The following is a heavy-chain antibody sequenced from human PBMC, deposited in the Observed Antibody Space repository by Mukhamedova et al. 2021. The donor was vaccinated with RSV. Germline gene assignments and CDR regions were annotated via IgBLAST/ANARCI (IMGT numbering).Heavy chain of an antibody. D-gene: IGHD4-17*01. J-gene: IGHJ1*01. CDR3: ASPGPDYGDYGFQH. Sequence: VANIKQDGREKKYVDSVKGRFTISRDNTKNAVYLQMSSLRVEDTALYYCASPGPDYGDYGFQHWGQGYLVSVYS. CDR2: IKQDGREK. V-gene: IGHV3-7*03.